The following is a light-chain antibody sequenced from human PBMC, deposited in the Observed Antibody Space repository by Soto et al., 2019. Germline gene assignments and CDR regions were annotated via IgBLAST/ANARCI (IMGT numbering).Light chain of an antibody. CDR1: QSVRSNY. J-gene: IGKJ1*01. Sequence: EIVLTQSPGTLSLSPGERATLSCRASQSVRSNYLAWYRQTPGQAPRLLIYGASNRATGIPDRFSGSGSGTDFTLIISRLEPEDFALYYCRQYGSSPWTFGQGTKVEVK. CDR2: GAS. CDR3: RQYGSSPWT. V-gene: IGKV3-20*01.